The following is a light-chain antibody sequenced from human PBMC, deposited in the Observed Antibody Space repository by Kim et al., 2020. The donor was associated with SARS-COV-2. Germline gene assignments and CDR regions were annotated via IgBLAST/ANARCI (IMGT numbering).Light chain of an antibody. CDR2: GAS. Sequence: EIVLTQSPGTLSLSPGERATLSCRASQSVSNTYLSWYQQKPGQAPRLLIYGASSRATGIPDRFSGSGSGTDFTLSISRLEPEDCAVYYCQQYANSPLTFGPGTKVDIK. V-gene: IGKV3-20*01. CDR1: QSVSNTY. J-gene: IGKJ3*01. CDR3: QQYANSPLT.